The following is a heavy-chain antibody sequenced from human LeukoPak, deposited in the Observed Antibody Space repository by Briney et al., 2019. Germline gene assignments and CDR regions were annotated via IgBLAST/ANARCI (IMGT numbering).Heavy chain of an antibody. Sequence: GGSLRLSCAASGFTFSTYNMNWVRQAPGKGLEWVSSISGSSSHIYYADSVKGRFTISRDNAKNSLYLQMNSLRADDTAVYYCARGREGIAARWWVEEPRWYFVDPWGQGTPVTVSS. CDR3: ARGREGIAARWWVEEPRWYFVDP. CDR1: GFTFSTYN. CDR2: ISGSSSHI. V-gene: IGHV3-21*01. J-gene: IGHJ5*02. D-gene: IGHD6-6*01.